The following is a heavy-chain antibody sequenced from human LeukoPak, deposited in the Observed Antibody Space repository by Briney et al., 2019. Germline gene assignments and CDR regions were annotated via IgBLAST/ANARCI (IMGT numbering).Heavy chain of an antibody. V-gene: IGHV3-48*03. CDR3: ARPKSNYYDSGGSYHSYGLDV. CDR1: GLTFNNYE. CDR2: ISRSGSTI. D-gene: IGHD3-22*01. Sequence: GGSLRLSCAASGLTFNNYEMNWVRQAPGKGLEWVSYISRSGSTIYYAESVRGRFTISRDNAKNSLYLQMNSLRAEDTAVYYCARPKSNYYDSGGSYHSYGLDVWGQGTTVTVSS. J-gene: IGHJ6*02.